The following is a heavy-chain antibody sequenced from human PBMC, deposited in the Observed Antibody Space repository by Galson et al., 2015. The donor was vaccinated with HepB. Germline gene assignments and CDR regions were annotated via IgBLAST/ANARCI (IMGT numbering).Heavy chain of an antibody. D-gene: IGHD4-23*01. CDR3: AKQLFTVGRDYYYYMDV. V-gene: IGHV3-23*01. Sequence: SLRLSCAASGFTFSSYAMNWVRQAPGKGLEWVSTISGSGAGTYFPDSVKGRFTISRDNSKNTLYLQMNSLRAEDTAVYYCAKQLFTVGRDYYYYMDVWGKGTTVTVSS. CDR2: ISGSGAGT. J-gene: IGHJ6*03. CDR1: GFTFSSYA.